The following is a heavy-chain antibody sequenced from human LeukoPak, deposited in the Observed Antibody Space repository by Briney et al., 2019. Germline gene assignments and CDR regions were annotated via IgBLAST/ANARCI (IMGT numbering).Heavy chain of an antibody. CDR3: AIYSTTWGWLDP. D-gene: IGHD4-11*01. CDR1: GFIFSTYW. J-gene: IGHJ5*02. CDR2: IKQDGSDK. V-gene: IGHV3-7*01. Sequence: GGSLRLSCTAYGFIFSTYWMSWVRQAPGKGLEWVANIKQDGSDKYYVDSVKGRFTVSRDNAKNSLFLQMNSLRAEDTAVYYCAIYSTTWGWLDPWGQGTLVAVSS.